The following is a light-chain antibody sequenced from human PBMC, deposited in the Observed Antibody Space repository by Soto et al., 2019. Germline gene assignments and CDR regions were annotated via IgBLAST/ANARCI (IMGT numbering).Light chain of an antibody. CDR2: AAS. CDR3: LQHNSYPLT. Sequence: DIQMTQSPSSLSASVGDRVTITCRASQGIRTDVGWYQQKPGKAPKRLIYAASSLQSGVPSRFSGSGSGTEFPLTISSLQPEDFATYCCLQHNSYPLTFGGGTKVEIK. CDR1: QGIRTD. V-gene: IGKV1-17*01. J-gene: IGKJ4*01.